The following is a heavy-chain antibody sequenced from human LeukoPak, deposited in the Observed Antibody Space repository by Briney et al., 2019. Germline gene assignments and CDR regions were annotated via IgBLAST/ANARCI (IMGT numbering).Heavy chain of an antibody. CDR1: GGSISSSSYY. J-gene: IGHJ4*02. D-gene: IGHD6-13*01. CDR3: ARQDPGYSSSRPFDY. V-gene: IGHV4-39*01. Sequence: SETLSLTCTVSGGSISSSSYYWGWIRQPPGKGLEWIGSIYYSGNTYYSPSLKSRVTISIDTSKNQFSLKLSSVTAADTAIFYCARQDPGYSSSRPFDYWGQGTLVTVSS. CDR2: IYYSGNT.